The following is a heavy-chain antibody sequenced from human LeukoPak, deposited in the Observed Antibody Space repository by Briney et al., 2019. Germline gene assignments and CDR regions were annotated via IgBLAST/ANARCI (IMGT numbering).Heavy chain of an antibody. D-gene: IGHD2-15*01. J-gene: IGHJ3*02. CDR2: ISSSSTTI. CDR3: ARDCGGGSCYGPYDAFDI. Sequence: GGSLRLSCAASGISFSSQSMNWVRQAPGKGLEWVSYISSSSTTIYYADSVKGRFTISRDNAKNSLYLQMNSLRAEDTAVYYCARDCGGGSCYGPYDAFDIWGQGTLVTVSS. V-gene: IGHV3-48*01. CDR1: GISFSSQS.